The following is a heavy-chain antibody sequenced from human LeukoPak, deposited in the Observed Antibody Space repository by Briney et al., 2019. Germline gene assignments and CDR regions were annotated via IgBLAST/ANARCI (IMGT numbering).Heavy chain of an antibody. CDR2: ISYDGNNK. Sequence: PGGSLRLSCAASGFTFRSYGMHWVRQAPGKGLEWVALISYDGNNKYYADSVKGRFTISRDNAKNSLYLQMNSLRAEDTAVYYCAELGITMIGGVWGKGTTVTISS. CDR1: GFTFRSYG. J-gene: IGHJ6*04. CDR3: AELGITMIGGV. V-gene: IGHV3-30*18. D-gene: IGHD3-10*02.